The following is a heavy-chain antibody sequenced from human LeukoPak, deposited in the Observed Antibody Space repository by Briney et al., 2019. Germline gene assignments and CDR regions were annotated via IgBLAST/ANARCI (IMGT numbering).Heavy chain of an antibody. D-gene: IGHD1-26*01. V-gene: IGHV3-23*01. CDR2: ITSSGGST. J-gene: IGHJ4*02. Sequence: SCKASGYTFSSYAMSWVRQAPGKGLQWVSSITSSGGSTYYADSVKGRFTISRDNSKNTLYLQMNSLRAEDTAVFYCAKDLRGAYWGQGTLVTVSS. CDR3: AKDLRGAY. CDR1: GYTFSSYA.